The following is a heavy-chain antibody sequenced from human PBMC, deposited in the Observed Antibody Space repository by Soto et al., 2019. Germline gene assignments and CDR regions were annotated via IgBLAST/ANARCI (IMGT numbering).Heavy chain of an antibody. Sequence: PSETLSLTCTVSVGSISSYYWSWIRQPPGKGLEWIGYIYYSGSTNYNPSLKSRVTISVDTSQNQFSLKLSSVTAADPAVYYCARDHYDSSGYYSYFDYWGQGTLVTVPS. CDR1: VGSISSYY. CDR3: ARDHYDSSGYYSYFDY. CDR2: IYYSGST. V-gene: IGHV4-59*01. J-gene: IGHJ4*02. D-gene: IGHD3-22*01.